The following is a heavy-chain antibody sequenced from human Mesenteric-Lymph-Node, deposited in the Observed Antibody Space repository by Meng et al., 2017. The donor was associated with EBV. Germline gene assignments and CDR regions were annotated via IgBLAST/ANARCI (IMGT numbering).Heavy chain of an antibody. CDR2: MNPNSGNT. D-gene: IGHD4-23*01. Sequence: VQLVQSRAEVQKPGASVKVSCKASGYTFINYDINWVRQAPGRGLEWMGWMNPNSGNTAYAQKLQGRVSMTRSTSITTAYMELTGLRSDDTAVYYCVRAFYGGNSDFWGQGTLVTVSS. CDR3: VRAFYGGNSDF. J-gene: IGHJ4*02. V-gene: IGHV1-8*01. CDR1: GYTFINYD.